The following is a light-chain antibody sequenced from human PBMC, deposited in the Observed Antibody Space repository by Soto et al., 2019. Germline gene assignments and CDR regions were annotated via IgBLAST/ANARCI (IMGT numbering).Light chain of an antibody. CDR1: TSDVVTYTL. V-gene: IGLV2-23*02. CDR3: SSYAGAITFYV. Sequence: QSVLTQPASVSGSPGQSITISCTGTTSDVVTYTLVSWYQQHPGKAPKLVIYEVNKRPAGVSKRFSGSKSGDTASLTISGLQAEDEADYYCSSYAGAITFYVFGTGTKVTVL. J-gene: IGLJ1*01. CDR2: EVN.